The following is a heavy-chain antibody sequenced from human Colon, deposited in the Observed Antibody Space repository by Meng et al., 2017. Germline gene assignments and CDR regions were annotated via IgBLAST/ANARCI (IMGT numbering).Heavy chain of an antibody. CDR3: TTWYWEY. V-gene: IGHV6-1*01. J-gene: IGHJ4*02. D-gene: IGHD2-8*02. CDR1: GDSVSSNRAL. CDR2: TYYRSEWQN. Sequence: QVQLQQSGPGHEKPSQTHASSCAISGDSVSSNRALWHWVRQSPSRGLEWLGQTYYRSEWQNHYGVSVKSRITNNADTSMNHFSLHLNSVTPEDTAVYYCTTWYWEYWGQGTLVTVSS.